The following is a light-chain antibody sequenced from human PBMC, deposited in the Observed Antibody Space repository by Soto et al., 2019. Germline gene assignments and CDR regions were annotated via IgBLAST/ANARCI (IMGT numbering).Light chain of an antibody. CDR3: QQYAGSPRT. CDR1: QSVSSRS. V-gene: IGKV3-20*01. J-gene: IGKJ1*01. CDR2: DAS. Sequence: EILLPPSHGTLSLSPGESAPTYCGASQSVSSRSLAWCQQNPGQAHRLLISDASNRAADIPDRFSGSGSGTDFTLTINRLEPEDFAVYYCQQYAGSPRTLGHGPTVDLK.